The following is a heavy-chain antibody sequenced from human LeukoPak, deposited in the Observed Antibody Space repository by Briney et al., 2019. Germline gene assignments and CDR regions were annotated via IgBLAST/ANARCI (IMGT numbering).Heavy chain of an antibody. V-gene: IGHV3-74*01. J-gene: IGHJ4*02. CDR3: ARVLNSSAWYGD. Sequence: GGTVSLSYAPSGFTLRHYWLLWVRQAPAKCVAWVPRIRSDGCITSYADSAEDRFNLSRDNDKHTLFLQMYNLTAAHPVVFYCARVLNSSAWYGDWGQGTLVTVSS. D-gene: IGHD6-19*01. CDR2: IRSDGCIT. CDR1: GFTLRHYW.